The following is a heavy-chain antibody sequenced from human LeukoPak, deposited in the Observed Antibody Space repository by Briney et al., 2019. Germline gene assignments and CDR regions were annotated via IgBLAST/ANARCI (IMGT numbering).Heavy chain of an antibody. CDR2: FDPEDGET. D-gene: IGHD3-10*01. CDR1: GYTLTGLS. J-gene: IGHJ6*02. V-gene: IGHV1-24*01. Sequence: GASVKVSCKVSGYTLTGLSMHWVRQAPGKGLEWMGGFDPEDGETIYAQKFQGRVTMTEDTSTDTAYMELSSLRSEDTAVYYCATDSPSPYGSGMGGMDVWGQGTTVTVSS. CDR3: ATDSPSPYGSGMGGMDV.